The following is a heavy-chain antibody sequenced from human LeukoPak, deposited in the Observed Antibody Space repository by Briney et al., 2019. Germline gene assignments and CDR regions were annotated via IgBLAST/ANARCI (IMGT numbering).Heavy chain of an antibody. CDR1: GYTFTGYY. D-gene: IGHD2-8*01. CDR3: ARDVVLGYCTNGVCSHYYYYYMDV. V-gene: IGHV1-2*02. CDR2: LNPNSGGT. Sequence: ASVKVSCKASGYTFTGYYMHWVRQAPGQGLEWMGWLNPNSGGTNYAQKFQGRVTMTRGTSISTAYMELSRLRSDDTAVYYCARDVVLGYCTNGVCSHYYYYYMDVWGKGTTVTVSS. J-gene: IGHJ6*03.